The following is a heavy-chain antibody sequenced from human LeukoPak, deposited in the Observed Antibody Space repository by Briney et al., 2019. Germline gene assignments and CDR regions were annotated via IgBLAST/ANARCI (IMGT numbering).Heavy chain of an antibody. CDR1: GGSISSSNW. J-gene: IGHJ4*02. V-gene: IGHV4-4*02. Sequence: PSETLSLTCAVSGGSISSSNWWSWVRQPPGKGLEWIGEINHSGSTNYNPSLKSRVTISVDTSKNQFSLKLSSVTAADTAVYYCARRNGWFGHFDYWGQGTLVTVSS. D-gene: IGHD3-10*01. CDR2: INHSGST. CDR3: ARRNGWFGHFDY.